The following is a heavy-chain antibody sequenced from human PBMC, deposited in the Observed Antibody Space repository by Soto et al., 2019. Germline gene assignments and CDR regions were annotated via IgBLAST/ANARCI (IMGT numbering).Heavy chain of an antibody. CDR1: GGSISSGGYY. V-gene: IGHV4-31*03. J-gene: IGHJ6*02. Sequence: QVQLQESGPGLVKPSQTLSLTCTVSGGSISSGGYYWSWIRQHPGKGLEWIGYIYYDGTTYCNPSLQSRVTISVDTSTNQFSLKLLSVTAADTAAYFCARQPWVGEVFIPSGMDVWGQGTTVTVSS. CDR2: IYYDGTT. D-gene: IGHD3-10*01. CDR3: ARQPWVGEVFIPSGMDV.